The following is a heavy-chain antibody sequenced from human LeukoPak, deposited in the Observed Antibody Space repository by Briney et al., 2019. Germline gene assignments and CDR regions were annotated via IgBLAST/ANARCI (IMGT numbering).Heavy chain of an antibody. V-gene: IGHV3-48*03. D-gene: IGHD3-16*01. J-gene: IGHJ4*02. CDR3: ARDVMYSDYYFDY. CDR2: ISSSGGTI. CDR1: GFTFSSYE. Sequence: GGSLRLSCAASGFTFSSYEMNWVCQPPGKGVEWVSYISSSGGTIYYADSVKGRFTISRDNAKNSLYLQMNSLRADDTAVYYCARDVMYSDYYFDYWGQGTLVTVSS.